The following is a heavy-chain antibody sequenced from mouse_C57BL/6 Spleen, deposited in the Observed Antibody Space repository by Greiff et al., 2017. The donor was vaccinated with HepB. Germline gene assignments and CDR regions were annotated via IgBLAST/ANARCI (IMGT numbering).Heavy chain of an antibody. CDR2: IDPSDSET. J-gene: IGHJ1*03. CDR3: ARGGTVVATGYFDG. CDR1: GYTFTSYW. Sequence: QVQLQQPGAELVRPGSSVKLSCKASGYTFTSYWMHWVKQRPIQGLEWIGNIDPSDSETHYNQKFKDKATLTVDKSSSTAYMQLSSLTSEDSAVYYCARGGTVVATGYFDGWGTGTTVTVSS. D-gene: IGHD1-1*01. V-gene: IGHV1-52*01.